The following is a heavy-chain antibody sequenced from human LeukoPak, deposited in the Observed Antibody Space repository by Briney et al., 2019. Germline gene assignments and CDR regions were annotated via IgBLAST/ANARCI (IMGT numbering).Heavy chain of an antibody. CDR1: GFTFDDYA. CDR3: ATQTYDSSGYYYRY. CDR2: ISWNSGSI. V-gene: IGHV3-9*01. D-gene: IGHD3-22*01. Sequence: PGGSLRLSCAASGFTFDDYAMHWVRQAPGKGLEWVSGISWNSGSIGDADSVKGRFTISRDNAKNSLYLQMNSLRAEDTALYYCATQTYDSSGYYYRYWGQGTLVTVSS. J-gene: IGHJ4*02.